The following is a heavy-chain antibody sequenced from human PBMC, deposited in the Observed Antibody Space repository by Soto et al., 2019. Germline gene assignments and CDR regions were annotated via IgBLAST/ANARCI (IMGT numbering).Heavy chain of an antibody. J-gene: IGHJ4*02. CDR1: GFTFSSYA. V-gene: IGHV3-23*01. CDR2: ISGSGGST. D-gene: IGHD2-2*01. Sequence: GGSLRLSCAASGFTFSSYAMSWVRQAPGKGLEWVSAISGSGGSTYYADSVKGRFTISRDNSKNTLYLQMNSLRAEDTAVYYCAKDPGGHIVVVPAAMSFFDYWGQGTLVTVSS. CDR3: AKDPGGHIVVVPAAMSFFDY.